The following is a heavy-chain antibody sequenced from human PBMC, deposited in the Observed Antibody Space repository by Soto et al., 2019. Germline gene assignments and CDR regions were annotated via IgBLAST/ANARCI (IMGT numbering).Heavy chain of an antibody. D-gene: IGHD4-17*01. J-gene: IGHJ4*02. CDR1: GFTFSSYS. CDR2: ISSSSSTI. V-gene: IGHV3-48*01. Sequence: EVQLVESGGGLVQPGGSLRLSCAASGFTFSSYSMNWVRQAPGKGLELVSYISSSSSTIYYADSVKGRFTISRDNAKNSLYLQMNRLRAEDPAVYYCARIGRLRWGDYWGQGTLVTVSS. CDR3: ARIGRLRWGDY.